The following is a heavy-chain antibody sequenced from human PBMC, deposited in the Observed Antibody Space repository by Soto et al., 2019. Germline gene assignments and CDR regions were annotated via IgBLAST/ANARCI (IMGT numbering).Heavy chain of an antibody. CDR3: AKEGGSGYVVDYYYGMDV. J-gene: IGHJ6*02. D-gene: IGHD3-22*01. CDR1: GFTFSSYA. CDR2: ISGSGGST. V-gene: IGHV3-23*01. Sequence: PGGSLRLSCAASGFTFSSYAMSWVRQAPGKGLEWVSAISGSGGSTYYADSVKGRFTISRDNSKNTLYLQMNSLRAEDTAVYYCAKEGGSGYVVDYYYGMDVWGQGTTVTVSS.